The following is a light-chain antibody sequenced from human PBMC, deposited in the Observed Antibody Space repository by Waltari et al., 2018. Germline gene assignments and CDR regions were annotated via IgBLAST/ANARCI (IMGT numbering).Light chain of an antibody. CDR2: DVR. Sequence: NIGIKSVHWFQQRPGQAPVLVVYDVRDRPSGIPERFSGATSGNTATLTISGVGAGDEADYYCQVWDGSSAHYVFGTGTKVTVL. CDR3: QVWDGSSAHYV. J-gene: IGLJ1*01. V-gene: IGLV3-21*02. CDR1: NIGIKS.